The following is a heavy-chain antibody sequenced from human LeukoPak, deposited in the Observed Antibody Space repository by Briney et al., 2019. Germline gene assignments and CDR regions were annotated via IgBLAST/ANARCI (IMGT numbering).Heavy chain of an antibody. J-gene: IGHJ4*02. CDR2: INPNSGGT. D-gene: IGHD6-19*01. Sequence: ASVKVSCKASGYTFTGYYMHWVRQAPGQGLEWMGWINPNSGGTNNAQKFQGRVTMTRDTSISTAYMELSRLRSDDTAVYYCARVLFYSSGNKSNRVDYWGQGTLVTVSS. CDR3: ARVLFYSSGNKSNRVDY. CDR1: GYTFTGYY. V-gene: IGHV1-2*02.